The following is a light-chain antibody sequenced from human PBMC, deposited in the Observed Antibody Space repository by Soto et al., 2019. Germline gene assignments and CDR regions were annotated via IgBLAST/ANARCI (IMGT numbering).Light chain of an antibody. CDR3: SSFAGSRVLV. Sequence: QSALTQPASVSGSPGQSITISCTGTSSDVGAYNYVSWYQQHPGKPPQLIIYEVSDRPSGVSNRFSGSKSGNTASLTISGLQAEDEAVYHCSSFAGSRVLVLGGGTKLTVL. CDR2: EVS. CDR1: SSDVGAYNY. V-gene: IGLV2-14*01. J-gene: IGLJ2*01.